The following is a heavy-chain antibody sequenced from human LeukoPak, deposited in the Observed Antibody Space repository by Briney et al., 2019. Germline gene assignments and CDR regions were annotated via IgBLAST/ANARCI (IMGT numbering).Heavy chain of an antibody. J-gene: IGHJ4*02. V-gene: IGHV3-48*01. CDR1: GFPLSSYS. D-gene: IGHD2-15*01. Sequence: PGGSLRLSCAASGFPLSSYSINWVRQAPGKGLEWVSCISSSGSAIYYVDSVKGRLTVSRDNAKNSLFLQMNSPRAEDTAVYYCVRVKGSYFDYWGQGALVTVSS. CDR3: VRVKGSYFDY. CDR2: ISSSGSAI.